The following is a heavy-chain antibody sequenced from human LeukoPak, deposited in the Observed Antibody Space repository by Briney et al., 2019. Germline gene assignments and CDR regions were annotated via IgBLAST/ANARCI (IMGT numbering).Heavy chain of an antibody. CDR1: GFTFSSHS. J-gene: IGHJ4*02. D-gene: IGHD3-3*01. Sequence: GGSLRLSCAASGFTFSSHSMNWVRQAPGKGLEWVSSISSSGSYIYNADSVKGRFTTSRDNSKNTLYLQMNSLRAEDTAVYYCAKDLTYYDFWSGYPWGQGTLVTVSS. CDR3: AKDLTYYDFWSGYP. CDR2: ISSSGSYI. V-gene: IGHV3-21*04.